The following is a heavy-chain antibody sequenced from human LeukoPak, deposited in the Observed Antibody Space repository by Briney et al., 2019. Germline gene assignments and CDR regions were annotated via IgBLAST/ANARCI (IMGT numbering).Heavy chain of an antibody. CDR2: IRGDESRK. Sequence: GGSLRLSCAASGFSFSNYWMTWLRQAPGKGLEWVANIRGDESRKYYLDSVTGRFTISRDNAKNSLYLQMNSLRAEDTAVYYCARDRAPWGQGTLVTVSS. CDR1: GFSFSNYW. V-gene: IGHV3-7*01. J-gene: IGHJ5*02. CDR3: ARDRAP.